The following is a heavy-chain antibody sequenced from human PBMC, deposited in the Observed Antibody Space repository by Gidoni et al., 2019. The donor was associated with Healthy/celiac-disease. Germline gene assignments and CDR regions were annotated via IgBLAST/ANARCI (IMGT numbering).Heavy chain of an antibody. V-gene: IGHV4-38-2*02. CDR1: GYSISSGYY. CDR3: ARDAIYGDYELEKITFDY. CDR2: IYHSGST. Sequence: QVQLQESGPGLVKPSETLSLTCTVSGYSISSGYYWGWIRQPPGKGLEWIGSIYHSGSTYYNPSLKSRVTISVDTSKNQFSLKLSSVTAADTAVYYCARDAIYGDYELEKITFDYWGQGTLVTVSS. J-gene: IGHJ4*02. D-gene: IGHD4-17*01.